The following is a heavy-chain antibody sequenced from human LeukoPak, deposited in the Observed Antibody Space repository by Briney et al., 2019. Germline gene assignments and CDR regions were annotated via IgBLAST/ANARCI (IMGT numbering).Heavy chain of an antibody. V-gene: IGHV3-23*01. J-gene: IGHJ4*02. CDR3: AKDLLGGGRYDLLYYYDSSGLNDY. Sequence: PGGSLRLSCAASGFTFSSYAMTWVRQAPGKGLEWVSTISSSGGRTYYADSVKGRFTISRDNSKNTLYLQMNSLRAEDTAVYYCAKDLLGGGRYDLLYYYDSSGLNDYWGQGTLVTVSS. CDR1: GFTFSSYA. D-gene: IGHD3-22*01. CDR2: ISSSGGRT.